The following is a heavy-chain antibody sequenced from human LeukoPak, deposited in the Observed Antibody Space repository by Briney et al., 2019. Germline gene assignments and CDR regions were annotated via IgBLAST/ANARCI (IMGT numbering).Heavy chain of an antibody. CDR1: GFTFSGSA. CDR2: IRSKANSYAT. V-gene: IGHV3-73*01. Sequence: PGGSLRLSCAASGFTFSGSAMHWVRQASGKGLEWVGRIRSKANSYATAYAASVKGRFTISRDDSKNTAYLQMNSLRAEDTAVYYCARVKAYDSSGWYYYYYMDVWGKGTTVTISS. J-gene: IGHJ6*03. CDR3: ARVKAYDSSGWYYYYYMDV. D-gene: IGHD3-22*01.